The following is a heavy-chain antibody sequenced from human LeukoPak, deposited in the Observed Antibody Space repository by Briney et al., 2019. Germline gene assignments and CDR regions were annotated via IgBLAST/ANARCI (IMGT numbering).Heavy chain of an antibody. V-gene: IGHV3-30*19. Sequence: GGSLRLSCAASGFTFSSYGMHWVRQAPGKGLEWVAVISYDGSNKYYADSVKGRFTISRDNSKNTLYLQMNSLRAEDTAVYYCARGMYYYDSSGYSGFGYWGQGTLVTVSS. CDR1: GFTFSSYG. CDR3: ARGMYYYDSSGYSGFGY. J-gene: IGHJ4*02. CDR2: ISYDGSNK. D-gene: IGHD3-22*01.